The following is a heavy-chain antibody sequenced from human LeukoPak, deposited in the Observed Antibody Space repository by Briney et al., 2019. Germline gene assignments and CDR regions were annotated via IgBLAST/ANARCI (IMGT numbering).Heavy chain of an antibody. CDR3: ARGEFGDYYYFYMDV. CDR2: ITSSNNYI. V-gene: IGHV3-21*01. Sequence: GGSLRLSCEASGFTFTTYSMTWVRQAPGKGLEWVSSITSSNNYIYYGDSVKGRFTISRDDAKNSLFLQMNSLRAEDTATYYCARGEFGDYYYFYMDVWGKGTTVTVSS. D-gene: IGHD2/OR15-2a*01. J-gene: IGHJ6*03. CDR1: GFTFTTYS.